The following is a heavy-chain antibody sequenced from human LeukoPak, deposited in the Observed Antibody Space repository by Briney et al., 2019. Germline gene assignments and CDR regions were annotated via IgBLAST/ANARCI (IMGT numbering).Heavy chain of an antibody. V-gene: IGHV3-23*01. CDR2: ISGSGGST. CDR3: AKDLTYQLLVDNAFDI. D-gene: IGHD2-2*01. J-gene: IGHJ3*02. CDR1: GFTFSSYA. Sequence: GGPLRLSCAASGFTFSSYAMSWVRQAPGKGLEWVSAISGSGGSTYYADSVKGRFTISRDNSKNTLYLQMNSLRAEDTAVYYCAKDLTYQLLVDNAFDIWGQGTMVTVSS.